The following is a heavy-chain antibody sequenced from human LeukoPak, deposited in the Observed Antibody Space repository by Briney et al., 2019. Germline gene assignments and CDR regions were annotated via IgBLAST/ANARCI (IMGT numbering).Heavy chain of an antibody. CDR3: ARETVPAIAAPRGLNY. J-gene: IGHJ4*02. Sequence: ASVKVSCKASGYTFTDYYIHWVRQAPGQGLEWMGWINPNSGDTNYAQKFQGRVTMTRDTSISTAYMELGRLRSDDTAVYYCARETVPAIAAPRGLNYWGQGTLVTVSS. V-gene: IGHV1-2*02. CDR2: INPNSGDT. D-gene: IGHD6-13*01. CDR1: GYTFTDYY.